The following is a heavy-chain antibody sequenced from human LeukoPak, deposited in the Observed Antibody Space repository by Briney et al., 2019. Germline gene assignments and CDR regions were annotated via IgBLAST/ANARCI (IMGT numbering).Heavy chain of an antibody. Sequence: PSETLSLTCTVSGGSISTSNYYWGWIRQPPGKGLEWIGNIFYSGSTYYGPSLKSRVTISVDTSKNQFSLKLSSVTAADTAVYYCARGLTIEHWFDPWGQGTLVTVSS. D-gene: IGHD3-10*01. CDR2: IFYSGST. V-gene: IGHV4-39*07. CDR1: GGSISTSNYY. J-gene: IGHJ5*02. CDR3: ARGLTIEHWFDP.